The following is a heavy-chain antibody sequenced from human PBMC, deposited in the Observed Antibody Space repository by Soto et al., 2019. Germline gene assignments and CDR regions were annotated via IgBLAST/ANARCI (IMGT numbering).Heavy chain of an antibody. V-gene: IGHV3-30*18. D-gene: IGHD6-6*01. CDR3: AKDGGSSSAYFDY. CDR1: GFTFSTYG. CDR2: ISYDGTNK. Sequence: PGGSLRLSCAASGFTFSTYGMHWVRQAPGKGLEWVAVISYDGTNKFYADSVKGRFTISRDNSKNTLYLQMNSLRAEDTAVYYCAKDGGSSSAYFDYWGQGTLVTVSS. J-gene: IGHJ4*02.